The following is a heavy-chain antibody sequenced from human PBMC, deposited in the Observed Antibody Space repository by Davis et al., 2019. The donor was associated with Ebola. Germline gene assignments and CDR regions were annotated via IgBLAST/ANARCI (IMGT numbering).Heavy chain of an antibody. CDR3: ASETHSSGIYYYYGMDV. D-gene: IGHD3-22*01. CDR2: IYYSGST. Sequence: LRLSCTVSGGSISSGDYSWSWIRQPPGKGLEWIGYIYYSGSTYYNPSLKSRVTISVDTSKNQFSLKLSSVTAADTAVYYCASETHSSGIYYYYGMDVWGKGTTVTVSS. J-gene: IGHJ6*04. CDR1: GGSISSGDYS. V-gene: IGHV4-30-4*01.